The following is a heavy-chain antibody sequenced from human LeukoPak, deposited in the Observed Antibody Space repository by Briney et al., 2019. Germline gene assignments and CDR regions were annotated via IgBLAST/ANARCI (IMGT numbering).Heavy chain of an antibody. CDR3: ARDEYSYGYGY. Sequence: SETLSLTCTVSDFSISSGYYWGWIRQPPGKGLECIGTIYHSGTTYYSPSLKTRVTISVDTSKNQFSLKLSSVTAADTAVYYCARDEYSYGYGYWGQGTLVTVSS. CDR1: DFSISSGYY. J-gene: IGHJ4*02. CDR2: IYHSGTT. V-gene: IGHV4-38-2*02. D-gene: IGHD5-18*01.